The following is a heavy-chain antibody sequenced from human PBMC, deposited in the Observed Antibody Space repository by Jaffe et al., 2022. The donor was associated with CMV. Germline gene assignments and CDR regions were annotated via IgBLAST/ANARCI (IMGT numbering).Heavy chain of an antibody. D-gene: IGHD3-9*01. J-gene: IGHJ6*02. V-gene: IGHV3-21*01. CDR3: AREAEDAFLTGGPLDV. CDR2: ISSSSSYI. CDR1: GFTFSSYS. Sequence: EVQLVESGGGLVKPGGSLRLSCAASGFTFSSYSMNWVRQAPGKGLEWVSSISSSSSYIYYADSVKGRFTISRDNAKNSLYLQMNSLRAEDTAVYYCAREAEDAFLTGGPLDVWGQGTTVTVSS.